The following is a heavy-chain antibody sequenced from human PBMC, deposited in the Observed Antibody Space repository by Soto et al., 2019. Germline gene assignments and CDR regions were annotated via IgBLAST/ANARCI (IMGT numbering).Heavy chain of an antibody. J-gene: IGHJ4*02. Sequence: KASETLSLTCAVYGGSFSGYYWSWIRQPPGKGLEWIGEINHSGSTNYNPSLKSRVTISVDTSKNQFSLKLSSVTAADTAVYYCARGKLSDYVWGSYRYHFDYWGQGTVVTV. D-gene: IGHD3-16*02. V-gene: IGHV4-34*01. CDR2: INHSGST. CDR1: GGSFSGYY. CDR3: ARGKLSDYVWGSYRYHFDY.